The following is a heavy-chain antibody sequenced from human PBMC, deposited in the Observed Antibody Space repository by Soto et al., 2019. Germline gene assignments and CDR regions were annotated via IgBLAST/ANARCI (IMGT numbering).Heavy chain of an antibody. CDR2: ISYDGSNK. J-gene: IGHJ6*02. CDR3: AKDLDRPAGMDV. CDR1: GFTFSSYG. D-gene: IGHD3-22*01. V-gene: IGHV3-30*18. Sequence: HVQLVESGGGVVQPGRSLRLSCAASGFTFSSYGMHWVRQAPGKGLEWVAVISYDGSNKYYADSVKGRFTISRDNSKNTLYLQMNSLRAEDTAVYYCAKDLDRPAGMDVWGQGTTVTVSS.